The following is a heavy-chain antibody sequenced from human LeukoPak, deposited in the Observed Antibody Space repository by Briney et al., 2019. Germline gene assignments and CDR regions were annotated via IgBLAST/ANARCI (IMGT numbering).Heavy chain of an antibody. CDR2: IRYDGSNK. Sequence: QPGGSLRLSCAASGFTFSSYGMHWVRQAPGKGLEWVAFIRYDGSNKYYADSVKGRFTISRDNSKNTLYLQMNSLRAEDTAVYYCAKEREDYYDSSGYYLYWGQGTLVTVSS. CDR3: AKEREDYYDSSGYYLY. J-gene: IGHJ4*02. V-gene: IGHV3-30*02. D-gene: IGHD3-22*01. CDR1: GFTFSSYG.